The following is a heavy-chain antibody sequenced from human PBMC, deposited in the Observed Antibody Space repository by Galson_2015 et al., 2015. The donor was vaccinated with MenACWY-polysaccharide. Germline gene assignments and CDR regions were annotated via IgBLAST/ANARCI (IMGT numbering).Heavy chain of an antibody. CDR1: GFTFSSYW. CDR3: ARDYYGSGSYYIANWFDP. V-gene: IGHV3-74*01. D-gene: IGHD3-10*01. CDR2: INSDGSST. J-gene: IGHJ5*02. Sequence: SLRLSCAASGFTFSSYWMHWVRHAPGKGLVWVSRINSDGSSTSYADSVKGRFTISRDNAKNTLYLQMNSLRAEDTAVYYCARDYYGSGSYYIANWFDPWGQGTLVTVSS.